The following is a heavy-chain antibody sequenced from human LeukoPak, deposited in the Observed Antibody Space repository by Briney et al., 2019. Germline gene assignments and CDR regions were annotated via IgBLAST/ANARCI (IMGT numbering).Heavy chain of an antibody. CDR1: GGSISSHY. CDR3: ASRYGSGSYGFDY. V-gene: IGHV4-59*11. J-gene: IGHJ4*02. Sequence: SETLSLTCTVSGGSISSHYWSWIRKPPGKGLEWIGYMYYNGSMNCNPSLKSRVTISADTSKNQFSLKLSSVTAADTAVYYCASRYGSGSYGFDYWGQGTLVTVSS. CDR2: MYYNGSM. D-gene: IGHD3-10*01.